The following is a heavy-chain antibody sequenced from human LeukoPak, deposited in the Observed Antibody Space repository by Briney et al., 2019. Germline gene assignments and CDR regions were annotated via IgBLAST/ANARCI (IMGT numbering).Heavy chain of an antibody. CDR3: AIHYYDNSGFYYDTHAFDV. V-gene: IGHV5-51*01. J-gene: IGHJ3*01. CDR1: GYSFTSYW. D-gene: IGHD3-22*01. CDR2: IYPSDSDT. Sequence: GESLKLSCQGSGYSFTSYWIGWVRQMPGKGLEWMGSIYPSDSDTRYSPSFQGQVTISADKSTSTAYLQWSSLKASDTAMYYCAIHYYDNSGFYYDTHAFDVWGQGTMVIVSS.